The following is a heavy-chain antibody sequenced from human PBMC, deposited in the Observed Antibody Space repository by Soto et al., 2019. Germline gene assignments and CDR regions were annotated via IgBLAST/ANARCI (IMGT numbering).Heavy chain of an antibody. CDR3: ARPPRGIAAFYFDY. CDR1: GFSLSTSGVG. V-gene: IGHV2-5*01. Sequence: SGPTLVNPTQTLTLTCTFSGFSLSTSGVGVGWIRQPPGKALEWLALIYWNDDKRYSPSLKSRLTITKDTSKNQVVLTVTNMDPVDTATYYCARPPRGIAAFYFDYWGQGTLVTVSS. D-gene: IGHD6-13*01. CDR2: IYWNDDK. J-gene: IGHJ4*02.